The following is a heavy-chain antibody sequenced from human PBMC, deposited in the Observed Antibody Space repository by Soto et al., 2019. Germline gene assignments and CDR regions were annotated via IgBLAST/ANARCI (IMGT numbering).Heavy chain of an antibody. CDR2: ISAYNGNT. V-gene: IGHV1-18*04. Sequence: GASVKVSCKASGYTFTSYGISWVRQAPGQGLEWMGWISAYNGNTNYAQKLQGRVTMTTDTSTSTAYMELRSLRSDDTAVYYCARDYDFWSGYPLGIAYWGQGTLVTVSS. J-gene: IGHJ4*02. CDR1: GYTFTSYG. CDR3: ARDYDFWSGYPLGIAY. D-gene: IGHD3-3*01.